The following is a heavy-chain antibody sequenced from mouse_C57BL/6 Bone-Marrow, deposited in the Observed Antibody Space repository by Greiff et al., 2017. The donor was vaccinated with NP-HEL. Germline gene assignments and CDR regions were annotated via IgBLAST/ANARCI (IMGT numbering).Heavy chain of an antibody. CDR1: GFTFSDYG. CDR3: ATHSNYFNYYAMDY. Sequence: EVQLVESGGGLVKPGGSLKLSCAASGFTFSDYGMHWVRQAPEKGLEWVAYISSGSSTIYYADTVKGRFTISRDNAKNTLFLQMTSLRSEDTAMYYCATHSNYFNYYAMDYWGQGTSVTVSS. J-gene: IGHJ4*01. CDR2: ISSGSSTI. V-gene: IGHV5-17*01. D-gene: IGHD2-5*01.